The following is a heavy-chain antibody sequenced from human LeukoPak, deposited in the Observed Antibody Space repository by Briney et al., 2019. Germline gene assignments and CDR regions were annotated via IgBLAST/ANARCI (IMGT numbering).Heavy chain of an antibody. CDR1: GGSLSSSSYY. J-gene: IGHJ6*03. V-gene: IGHV4-39*07. D-gene: IGHD6-19*01. Sequence: SETLSLTCTVSGGSLSSSSYYWGWLRQPPGKGLEWIGSIYHSGSTNYNPSLKSRVTISVDTSKNQFSLKLSSVTAADTAVYYCARGRVIAVAGFKSYYYYMDVWGKGTTVTVSS. CDR3: ARGRVIAVAGFKSYYYYMDV. CDR2: IYHSGST.